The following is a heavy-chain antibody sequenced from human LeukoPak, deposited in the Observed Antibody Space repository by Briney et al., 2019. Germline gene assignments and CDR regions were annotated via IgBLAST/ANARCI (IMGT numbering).Heavy chain of an antibody. V-gene: IGHV6-1*01. CDR3: ARRLSQYDCFDP. CDR2: THYRSTWYN. D-gene: IGHD2-2*01. J-gene: IGHJ5*02. CDR1: GDSVSSNSVT. Sequence: SQTLSLTCAISGDSVSSNSVTWNWIRQSPSRGLEWLGRTHYRSTWYNDYAVSVRGRITVNPDTSKNQFSLHLNSVTPEDTAVYYCARRLSQYDCFDPWGQGILVTVSS.